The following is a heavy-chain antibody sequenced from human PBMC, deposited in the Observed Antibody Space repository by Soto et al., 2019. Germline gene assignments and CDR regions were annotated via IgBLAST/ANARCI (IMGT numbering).Heavy chain of an antibody. V-gene: IGHV4-39*01. Sequence: TSETLSLTCTVSGGSISSSIYYWGWIRQPPGKGLEWIGSIYYSGSTYYNPSLKSRVTISVDTSKNQFSLKLSSVTAADTAVYYCARGIQLWDYWGQGTLVTSPQ. CDR3: ARGIQLWDY. J-gene: IGHJ4*02. CDR2: IYYSGST. CDR1: GGSISSSIYY. D-gene: IGHD5-18*01.